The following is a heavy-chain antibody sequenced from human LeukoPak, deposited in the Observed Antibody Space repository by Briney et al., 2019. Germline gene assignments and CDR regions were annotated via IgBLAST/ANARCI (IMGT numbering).Heavy chain of an antibody. J-gene: IGHJ4*02. CDR1: GYTFTGYY. Sequence: EASVKVSCKASGYTFTGYYMHWVRQAPGQGLEWMGWISAYNGNTNYAQKLQGRVTMTTDTSTSTAYMELRSLRSDDTAVYYCARDYGGHVDRSWLGFDYWGQGTLVTVSS. D-gene: IGHD6-13*01. CDR3: ARDYGGHVDRSWLGFDY. V-gene: IGHV1-18*04. CDR2: ISAYNGNT.